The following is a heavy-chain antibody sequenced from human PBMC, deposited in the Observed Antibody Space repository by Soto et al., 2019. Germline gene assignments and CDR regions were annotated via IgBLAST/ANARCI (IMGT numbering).Heavy chain of an antibody. CDR1: GGSFSGYY. CDR3: ARVRYYYDSSGYYYVLHYFDY. Sequence: LALTCAVYGGSFSGYYWSWIRQPPGKGLEWIGEINHSGSTNYNPSLKSRVTISVDTSKNQFSLKLSSVTAADTAVYYCARVRYYYDSSGYYYVLHYFDYWGQGTLVTVSS. V-gene: IGHV4-34*01. D-gene: IGHD3-22*01. J-gene: IGHJ4*02. CDR2: INHSGST.